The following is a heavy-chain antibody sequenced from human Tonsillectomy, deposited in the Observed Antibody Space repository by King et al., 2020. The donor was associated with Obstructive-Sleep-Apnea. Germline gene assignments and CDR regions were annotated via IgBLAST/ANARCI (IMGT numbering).Heavy chain of an antibody. V-gene: IGHV3-30*03. CDR2: ISYIGMNQ. D-gene: IGHD6-13*01. CDR3: ARDHIAAAGFDY. CDR1: GFTFSTYV. Sequence: VQLVESGGGVVQPGGSLRLSCAASGFTFSTYVMHWVRQAPGKGLEWVSLISYIGMNQYYSDSVKGRFTISRDSSKNTLYLHLTSLRTEDTAVYYCARDHIAAAGFDYWGQGTLVTVSS. J-gene: IGHJ4*02.